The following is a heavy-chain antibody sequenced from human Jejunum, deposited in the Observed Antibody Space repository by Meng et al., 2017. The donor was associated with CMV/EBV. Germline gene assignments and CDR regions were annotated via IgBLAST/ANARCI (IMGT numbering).Heavy chain of an antibody. Sequence: SGITFSSYAMAWVRQAPGKGLGWVAVVYSGGGTTDYADSVKGRFTISRDNSKNTLYLQMNSLRAEDTAVYYCAKEEGYTRPHYFDYWGQGTLVTVSS. CDR1: GITFSSYA. CDR3: AKEEGYTRPHYFDY. V-gene: IGHV3-23*03. D-gene: IGHD6-13*01. CDR2: VYSGGGTT. J-gene: IGHJ4*02.